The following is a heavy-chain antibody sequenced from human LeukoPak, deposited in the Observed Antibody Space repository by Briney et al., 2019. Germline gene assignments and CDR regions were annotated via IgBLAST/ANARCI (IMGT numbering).Heavy chain of an antibody. CDR3: ARSGGSRRERFDP. J-gene: IGHJ5*02. CDR2: IYTSGST. Sequence: SETLSLTCTVSGGSISSSSYYWSWIRQPAGKGLEWIGRIYTSGSTNYNPSLKSRVTMSVDTSKNQFSLKLSSVTAADTAVYYCARSGGSRRERFDPWGQGTLVTVSS. D-gene: IGHD2-15*01. CDR1: GGSISSSSYY. V-gene: IGHV4-61*02.